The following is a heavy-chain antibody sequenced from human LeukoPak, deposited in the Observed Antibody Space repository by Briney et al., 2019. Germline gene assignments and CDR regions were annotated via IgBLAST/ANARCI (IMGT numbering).Heavy chain of an antibody. CDR2: INPSGGST. CDR1: GYTFTSYN. J-gene: IGHJ4*02. D-gene: IGHD2-21*02. CDR3: ARDEPRLLMYFDY. Sequence: ASVKVSCKASGYTFTSYNIHWVRQAPGQGLEWMGTINPSGGSTTYTQKLQGRVTMTRDTSTNTVYMELGSLRSEDTARYYCARDEPRLLMYFDYWGQGTLITVSS. V-gene: IGHV1-46*04.